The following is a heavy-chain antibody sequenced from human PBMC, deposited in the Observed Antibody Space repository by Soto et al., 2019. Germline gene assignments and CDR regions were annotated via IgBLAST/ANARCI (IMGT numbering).Heavy chain of an antibody. CDR3: ARDKGSSSWHSFDY. CDR2: ITDSSSTI. Sequence: EVQLVESGGGLVQPGGSLRLSCAASGFTFNTYNMNWVRQAPGKGLEWVSYITDSSSTIQYADSVKGRFTTSRDNAKNSLYLQMNSLRADDTAVYYCARDKGSSSWHSFDYWGQGTLVTVSS. J-gene: IGHJ4*02. D-gene: IGHD2-2*01. V-gene: IGHV3-48*01. CDR1: GFTFNTYN.